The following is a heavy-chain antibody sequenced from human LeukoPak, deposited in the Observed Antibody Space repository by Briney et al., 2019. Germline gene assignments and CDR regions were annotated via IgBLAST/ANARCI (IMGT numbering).Heavy chain of an antibody. Sequence: SETLSLTCTVSGGSISSYFWSWIRQPPGKGLEWIGYIYDSGSTNYNPSLKSRVTISVDTSKNQFSLKLSSVTAADTAVYYCARDFRGSVDAFDIWGQGTMVAVSS. V-gene: IGHV4-59*01. J-gene: IGHJ3*02. CDR3: ARDFRGSVDAFDI. CDR2: IYDSGST. CDR1: GGSISSYF.